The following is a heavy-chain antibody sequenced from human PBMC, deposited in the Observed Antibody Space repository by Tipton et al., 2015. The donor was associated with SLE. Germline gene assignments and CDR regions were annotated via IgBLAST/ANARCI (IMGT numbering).Heavy chain of an antibody. CDR1: GGSFSGYY. CDR2: INRSGST. Sequence: AGLVKPSETLSLTCAVYGGSFSGYYWSWIRQPPGKGLEWIGEINRSGSTNYNPSLKSRVTISVDTSKNQFSLKLSSVTAADTAVYYCARCGSSLTWDYYYMDVWGKGTTVTISS. CDR3: ARCGSSLTWDYYYMDV. J-gene: IGHJ6*03. D-gene: IGHD6-6*01. V-gene: IGHV4-34*01.